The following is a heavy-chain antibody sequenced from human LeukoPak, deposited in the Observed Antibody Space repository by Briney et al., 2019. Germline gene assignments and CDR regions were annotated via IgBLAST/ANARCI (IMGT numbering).Heavy chain of an antibody. J-gene: IGHJ4*02. V-gene: IGHV4-34*01. CDR3: ARVPKVARRSLAAARVYYFDY. Sequence: SETLSLTCAVYGGSSSGYYWSWIRQPPGKGLEWIGEINHSGSTNYNPSLKSRVTISVDTSKNQFSLKLSSVTAADTAVYYCARVPKVARRSLAAARVYYFDYWGQGTLVTVSS. CDR2: INHSGST. CDR1: GGSSSGYY. D-gene: IGHD6-13*01.